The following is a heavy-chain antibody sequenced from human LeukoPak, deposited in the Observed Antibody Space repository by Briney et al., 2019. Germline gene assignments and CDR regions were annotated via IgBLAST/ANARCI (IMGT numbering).Heavy chain of an antibody. V-gene: IGHV1-2*02. J-gene: IGHJ6*03. Sequence: ASVKVPCKASGYTFTGYYMHWVRQAPGQGLEWMGWINPNSGGTNYTQKLQGRVTMTTDTSTSTAYMELRSLRSDDTAVYFCVRDGHRLYDYYYYYMDVWGKGTTVTVSS. D-gene: IGHD2-2*02. CDR3: VRDGHRLYDYYYYYMDV. CDR2: INPNSGGT. CDR1: GYTFTGYY.